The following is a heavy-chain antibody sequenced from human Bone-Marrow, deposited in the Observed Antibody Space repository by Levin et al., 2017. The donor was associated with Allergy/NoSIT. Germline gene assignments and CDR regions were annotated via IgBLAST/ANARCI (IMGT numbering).Heavy chain of an antibody. D-gene: IGHD5-18*01. J-gene: IGHJ4*02. V-gene: IGHV3-7*01. CDR2: IKQDGSEK. CDR3: AREMDTAMAIDY. Sequence: GESLKISCAASGFTFSSYWMSWVRQAPGKGLEWVANIKQDGSEKYYVDSVKGRFTISRDNAKNSLYLQMNSLRAEDTAVYYCAREMDTAMAIDYWGQGTLVTVSS. CDR1: GFTFSSYW.